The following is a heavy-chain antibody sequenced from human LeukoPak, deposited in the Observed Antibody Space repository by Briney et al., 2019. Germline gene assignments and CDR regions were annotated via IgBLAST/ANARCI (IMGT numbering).Heavy chain of an antibody. V-gene: IGHV4-59*03. Sequence: SETLSLTCGFPGDSITYYFWSWIRQPPGKGLEWIGYVYYSATTNYKPSLNCNPSLKSRVTISLDTSKSQFSLRMTSVTAADTAMYYCATGRVSYGSEYWGPGTLVAVSS. D-gene: IGHD3-10*01. CDR2: VYYSATT. J-gene: IGHJ4*02. CDR1: GDSITYYF. CDR3: ATGRVSYGSEY.